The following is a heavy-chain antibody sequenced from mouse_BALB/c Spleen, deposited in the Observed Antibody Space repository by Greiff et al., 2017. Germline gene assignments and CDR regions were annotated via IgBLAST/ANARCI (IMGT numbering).Heavy chain of an antibody. D-gene: IGHD1-1*01. Sequence: VKLVESGPGLVAPSQSLSITCTVSGFSLTSYGVHWVRQPPGKGLEWLGVIWAGGSTNYNSALMSRLSISKDNSKSQVFLKMNSLQTDDTAMYYCAREYGSSHWYFDVWGAGTTVTVSS. CDR3: AREYGSSHWYFDV. CDR1: GFSLTSYG. CDR2: IWAGGST. V-gene: IGHV2-9*02. J-gene: IGHJ1*01.